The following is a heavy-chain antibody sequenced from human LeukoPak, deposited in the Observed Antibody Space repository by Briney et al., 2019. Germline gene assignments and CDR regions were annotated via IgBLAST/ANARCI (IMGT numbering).Heavy chain of an antibody. Sequence: SETLSLTCAVYGGSFSGYYWSWIRQPPGKGLEWIGEINHSGSTNYNPSLKSRVAISVDTSKNQFSLKLSSVTAADTAVYYCARGAGKRLSWFDPWGQGTLVTVSS. J-gene: IGHJ5*02. CDR2: INHSGST. V-gene: IGHV4-34*01. CDR1: GGSFSGYY. D-gene: IGHD6-13*01. CDR3: ARGAGKRLSWFDP.